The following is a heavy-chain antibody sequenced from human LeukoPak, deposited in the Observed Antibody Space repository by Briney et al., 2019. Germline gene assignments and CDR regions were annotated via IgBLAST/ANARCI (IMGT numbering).Heavy chain of an antibody. CDR2: IQPSGKNI. D-gene: IGHD2-15*01. Sequence: GGSLRLSCVASEFTFSIYSMNWVRQAPGKGLEWVSSIQPSGKNIYHAASLKGRFTISRDNAKNSLYLQMSSLRAEDTAVYYCAREGYCSGGICAFDYWGQGTLVIVSP. J-gene: IGHJ4*02. CDR3: AREGYCSGGICAFDY. CDR1: EFTFSIYS. V-gene: IGHV3-21*01.